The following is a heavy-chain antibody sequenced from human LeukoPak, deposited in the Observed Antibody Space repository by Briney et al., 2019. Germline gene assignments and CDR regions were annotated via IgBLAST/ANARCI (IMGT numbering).Heavy chain of an antibody. Sequence: GGSLRLSCAAPGLTFSGFAMRWVRQAPGKRLEWVSTLTSAGYTYYADSVKGRFTISRDTSKTTLYLQMNSLRAEDTAVYYCARGDGSSGYFFWGQGTLVTVSS. V-gene: IGHV3-23*01. CDR2: LTSAGYT. CDR3: ARGDGSSGYFF. CDR1: GLTFSGFA. D-gene: IGHD3-22*01. J-gene: IGHJ4*02.